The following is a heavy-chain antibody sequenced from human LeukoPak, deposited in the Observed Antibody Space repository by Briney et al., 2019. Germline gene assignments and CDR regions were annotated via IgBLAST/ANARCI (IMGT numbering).Heavy chain of an antibody. CDR2: INCDGSST. Sequence: GGSLRLSCAASGFTFSSYWMHWVRQAPGKGLVWVSRINCDGSSTSYADSVKGRFTISRDNAKNTLYLQMNSLRAEDTAVYYCARSPGGYSYGYSDYWGQGTLVTVSS. CDR1: GFTFSSYW. J-gene: IGHJ4*02. D-gene: IGHD5-18*01. V-gene: IGHV3-74*01. CDR3: ARSPGGYSYGYSDY.